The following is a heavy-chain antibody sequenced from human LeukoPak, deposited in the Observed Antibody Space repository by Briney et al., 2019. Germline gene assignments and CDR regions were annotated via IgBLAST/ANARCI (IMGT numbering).Heavy chain of an antibody. CDR2: INTNTGNP. Sequence: ASVKVSCKASGYTFTGYAMNWVRQAPGQGLEWMGWINTNTGNPTYAQGFTGRFVFSLDTSVSTAYLQISSLKAEDTAVYYCARADRSITMVRGVIRDDYWGQGTLVTVSS. V-gene: IGHV7-4-1*02. CDR1: GYTFTGYA. J-gene: IGHJ4*02. D-gene: IGHD3-10*01. CDR3: ARADRSITMVRGVIRDDY.